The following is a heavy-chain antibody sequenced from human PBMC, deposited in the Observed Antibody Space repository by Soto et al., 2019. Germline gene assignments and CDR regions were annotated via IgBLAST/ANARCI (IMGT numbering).Heavy chain of an antibody. V-gene: IGHV3-7*01. CDR3: ARPARECSSPCCAN. Sequence: EVQLVESGGGLVQPGGSLRLSCVLSGLTFSNYWMSWVRQAPGKGLEWVANINRDGSETYYVDSVKGRFTISRDNIKNSLSLQMTSLRAEDTAVYYCARPARECSSPCCANWGQGTLVTVSS. D-gene: IGHD2-2*01. CDR1: GLTFSNYW. CDR2: INRDGSET. J-gene: IGHJ4*02.